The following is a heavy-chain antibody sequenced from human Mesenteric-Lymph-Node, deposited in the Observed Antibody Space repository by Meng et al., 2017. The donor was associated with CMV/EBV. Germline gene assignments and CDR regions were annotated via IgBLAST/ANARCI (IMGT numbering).Heavy chain of an antibody. Sequence: GESLKISCAASEFTFNTYWMGWARQAPGKGLEWVSYISSSGSTIYYADSVKGRFTISRDNAKNSLYLQMNSLRDEDTAVYYCAKGVYDSSGYYYPWGQGTLVTVSS. CDR1: EFTFNTYW. CDR3: AKGVYDSSGYYYP. V-gene: IGHV3-48*02. D-gene: IGHD3-22*01. CDR2: ISSSGSTI. J-gene: IGHJ5*02.